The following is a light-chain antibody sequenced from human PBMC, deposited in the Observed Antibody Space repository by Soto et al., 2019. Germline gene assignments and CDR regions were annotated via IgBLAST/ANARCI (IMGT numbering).Light chain of an antibody. V-gene: IGLV1-44*01. J-gene: IGLJ3*02. CDR3: AAWDDSLSGWM. Sequence: QPVLTQPPSASGTPGQRVTISCSGSSSNIGSHTVNWYQQLPGTAPKVVIYNDNQRPSGVPDRFSGSKSGTSASLAISGPQSEDEADYYCAAWDDSLSGWMFGGGTKLTVL. CDR1: SSNIGSHT. CDR2: NDN.